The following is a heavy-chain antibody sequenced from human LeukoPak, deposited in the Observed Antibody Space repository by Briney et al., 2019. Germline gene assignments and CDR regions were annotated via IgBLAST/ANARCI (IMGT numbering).Heavy chain of an antibody. V-gene: IGHV3-30*02. CDR3: AKGLDQGYYGSGSGNFDL. D-gene: IGHD3-10*01. CDR1: GFTFSSYS. J-gene: IGHJ2*01. CDR2: IRYDGSNK. Sequence: PGGSLRLSCAASGFTFSSYSMMWVRQAPGKGLEWVAFIRYDGSNKYYADSVKGRFTISRDNSKNTLYLQMNSLRAEDTAVYYCAKGLDQGYYGSGSGNFDLWGRGTLVTVSS.